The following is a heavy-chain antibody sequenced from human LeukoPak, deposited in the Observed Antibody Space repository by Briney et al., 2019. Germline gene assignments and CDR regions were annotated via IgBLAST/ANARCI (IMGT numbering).Heavy chain of an antibody. CDR3: AREYGSGSYYNEGY. CDR2: ISFDGSDK. Sequence: GGSLRLSCAASGFTFNNYAMHWVRQAPGKGLEWVAIISFDGSDKYYADSVKGRFTISRDNSKNTSYLQMNNLRAEDTAVYYCAREYGSGSYYNEGYWGQGTLVTVSS. J-gene: IGHJ4*02. V-gene: IGHV3-30*04. CDR1: GFTFNNYA. D-gene: IGHD3-10*01.